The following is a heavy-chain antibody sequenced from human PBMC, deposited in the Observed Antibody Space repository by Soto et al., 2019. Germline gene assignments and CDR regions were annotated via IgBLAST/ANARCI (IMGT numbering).Heavy chain of an antibody. Sequence: QVQLQQWGAGLLKPSETLSLTCAVYGGSFSGYYWSWIRQPPGKGLEWIGEINHSGSTNYNPSLKSRVTISVDTSKNQFSLKLSSLTAADTAVYYCARGVYHGPNWIDPWGQGTLVTVSS. CDR3: ARGVYHGPNWIDP. V-gene: IGHV4-34*01. D-gene: IGHD2-2*02. J-gene: IGHJ5*02. CDR1: GGSFSGYY. CDR2: INHSGST.